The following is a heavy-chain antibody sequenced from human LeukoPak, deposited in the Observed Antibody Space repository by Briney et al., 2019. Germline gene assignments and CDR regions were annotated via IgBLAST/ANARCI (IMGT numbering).Heavy chain of an antibody. CDR3: ARDRSSVYYFDY. CDR1: GFTFSSYG. CDR2: ISYDGSNK. Sequence: GGSLRLSCAASGFTFSSYGMHWVRQAPGKGLEWVAVISYDGSNKYYADSVKGRFTISRDNSKNTLYLQMNSLRAEDTAVYYCARDRSSVYYFDYWGQGTLVTVSS. J-gene: IGHJ4*02. D-gene: IGHD6-25*01. V-gene: IGHV3-30*03.